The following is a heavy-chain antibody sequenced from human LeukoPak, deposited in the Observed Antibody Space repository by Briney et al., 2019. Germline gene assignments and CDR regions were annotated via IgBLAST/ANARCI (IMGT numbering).Heavy chain of an antibody. CDR1: GFTFRKHW. CDR3: AKDGGGYYPSYYYYMDV. D-gene: IGHD3-22*01. CDR2: IREDGSEK. J-gene: IGHJ6*03. V-gene: IGHV3-7*01. Sequence: GGSLRLSCAAAGFTFRKHWMSWVRQSIGKGLECVAKIREDGSEKHYVDSVKGRFTISRDNARNSLYLQMNNLRAEDTAVYYCAKDGGGYYPSYYYYMDVWGKGTTVTISS.